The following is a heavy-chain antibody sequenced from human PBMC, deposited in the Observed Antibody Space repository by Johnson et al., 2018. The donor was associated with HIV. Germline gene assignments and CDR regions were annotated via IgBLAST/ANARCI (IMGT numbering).Heavy chain of an antibody. CDR3: ARSEYDYYDSSGYDAFDI. D-gene: IGHD3-22*01. CDR2: INSAGSST. J-gene: IGHJ3*02. V-gene: IGHV3-74*02. CDR1: GFIFSNAW. Sequence: MQLVESGGGLVQPGGSLRLSCAPSGFIFSNAWMSWVRQAPGKGLVWVSRINSAGSSTSYADYVKGRFPISRDNAKNTLYLQMNSLRAEDTAVYYCARSEYDYYDSSGYDAFDIWGQGTMVTVSS.